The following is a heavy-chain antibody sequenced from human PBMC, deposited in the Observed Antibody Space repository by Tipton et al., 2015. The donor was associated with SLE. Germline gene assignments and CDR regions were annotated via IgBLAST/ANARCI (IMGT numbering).Heavy chain of an antibody. CDR1: GFTFSTYA. CDR3: AKGGPWTLYYFDY. J-gene: IGHJ4*02. V-gene: IGHV3-23*01. D-gene: IGHD3/OR15-3a*01. CDR2: ISGSGGTT. Sequence: SLRLSCAASGFTFSTYAMSWVRQAPGKGLEWVSAISGSGGTTYYADSVKGRFTISRDNSKNTLYLQMNSLRAEDTAVYYCAKGGPWTLYYFDYWGQGSLVTVSS.